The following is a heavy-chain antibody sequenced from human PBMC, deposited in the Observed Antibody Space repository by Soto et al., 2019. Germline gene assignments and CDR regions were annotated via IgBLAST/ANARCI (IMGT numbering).Heavy chain of an antibody. D-gene: IGHD6-6*01. CDR2: ISGSGAST. CDR1: GFTFSSYA. CDR3: AKGAHSSSSRGVDV. V-gene: IGHV3-23*01. J-gene: IGHJ6*02. Sequence: GGSLRLSCAASGFTFSSYAMTWVRQAPGKGLEWVSGISGSGASTFYADSVKGRFTTSRDTPKNTLYLQMNSLRAEDTAVYYCAKGAHSSSSRGVDVWGQGTTVTVSS.